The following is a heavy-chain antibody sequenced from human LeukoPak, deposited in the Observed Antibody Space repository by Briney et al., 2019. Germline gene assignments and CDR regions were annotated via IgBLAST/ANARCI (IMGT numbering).Heavy chain of an antibody. D-gene: IGHD4-11*01. CDR1: GFTFSSCG. Sequence: PGRSLRLSCAASGFTFSSCGMHWVRQAPGKGLERVAVISYDGSNKYYAGSVKGRFTISRDNSKSTLYLQMNSLRAEDTAVYYCARVRQGSNYVDFDYWGQGTLVTVSS. CDR2: ISYDGSNK. V-gene: IGHV3-33*05. J-gene: IGHJ4*02. CDR3: ARVRQGSNYVDFDY.